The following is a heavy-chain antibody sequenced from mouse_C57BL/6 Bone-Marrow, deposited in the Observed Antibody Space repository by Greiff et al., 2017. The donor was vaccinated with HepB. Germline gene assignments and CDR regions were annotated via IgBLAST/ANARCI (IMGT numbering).Heavy chain of an antibody. CDR2: IYPRDGST. CDR1: GYTFTSYD. V-gene: IGHV1-85*01. CDR3: ARWRSFYDGYYDY. J-gene: IGHJ2*01. Sequence: VKLVESGPELVKPGASVKLSCKASGYTFTSYDINWVKQRPGQGLEWIGWIYPRDGSTKYNEKFKGKATLTVDTSSSTAYMELHSLTSEDSAVYFCARWRSFYDGYYDYWGQGTTLTVSS. D-gene: IGHD2-3*01.